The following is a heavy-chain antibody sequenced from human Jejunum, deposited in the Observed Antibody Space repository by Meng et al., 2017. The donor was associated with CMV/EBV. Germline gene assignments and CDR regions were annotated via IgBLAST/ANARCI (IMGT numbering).Heavy chain of an antibody. CDR3: ARAGEYRFDY. Sequence: EASGFTFSSSWMHWVRQAPGKGLVWVSRMNSDGSTTDHADSVTGRFTISRDNARNTLYLQMNSLRAEDTAVYYCARAGEYRFDYWGQGTRVTVSS. V-gene: IGHV3-74*01. CDR2: MNSDGSTT. J-gene: IGHJ4*02. CDR1: GFTFSSSW. D-gene: IGHD2/OR15-2a*01.